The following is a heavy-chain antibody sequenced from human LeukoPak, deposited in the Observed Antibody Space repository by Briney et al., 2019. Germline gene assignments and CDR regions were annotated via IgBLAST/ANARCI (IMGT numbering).Heavy chain of an antibody. CDR3: ARGLWTQPGLVPFNY. J-gene: IGHJ4*02. Sequence: SETLSLTCSVSGDSIISHYWNWLRQSPGKGLEWIGNIHHFGRTEYNSSLRSRVTMFLDSSKNQFSLKLTSVTPTDTAVYYCARGLWTQPGLVPFNYWGQGILVTVSS. D-gene: IGHD5-18*01. V-gene: IGHV4-59*11. CDR1: GDSIISHY. CDR2: IHHFGRT.